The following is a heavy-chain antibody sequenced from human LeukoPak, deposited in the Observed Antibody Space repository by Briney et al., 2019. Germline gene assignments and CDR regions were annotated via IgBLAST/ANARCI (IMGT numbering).Heavy chain of an antibody. V-gene: IGHV3-64D*06. CDR1: GFTFSSYG. Sequence: GGSLRLSCSASGFTFSSYGMHWVRQAPGKGLEYVSAISSDGGSTYYADSVKGRFTISRDNSKNTLYLQVRSLRAEDTAVYYCVPLYHGGVAYWGEGTLVTVSS. CDR3: VPLYHGGVAY. CDR2: ISSDGGST. J-gene: IGHJ4*02. D-gene: IGHD3-16*02.